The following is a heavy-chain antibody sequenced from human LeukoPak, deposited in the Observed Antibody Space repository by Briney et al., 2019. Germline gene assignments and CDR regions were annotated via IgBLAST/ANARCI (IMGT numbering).Heavy chain of an antibody. V-gene: IGHV1-69*05. CDR3: ARDGAAMVTGDYYYYYMDV. J-gene: IGHJ6*03. Sequence: SVKVSCKASGGTFSSYAISWVRQAPGQGLEWMGGIIPIFGTANYAQKFQGRVTITTDESTSTAYMELSRLRSDDTAVYYCARDGAAMVTGDYYYYYMDVWGKGTTVTVSS. CDR1: GGTFSSYA. CDR2: IIPIFGTA. D-gene: IGHD5-18*01.